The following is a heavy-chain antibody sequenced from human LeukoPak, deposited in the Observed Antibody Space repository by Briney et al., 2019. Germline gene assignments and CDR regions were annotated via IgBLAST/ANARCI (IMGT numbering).Heavy chain of an antibody. V-gene: IGHV1-2*02. CDR2: INPNSGGT. Sequence: APVKVSCKASGYTFTGYYMHWVRQAPGQGLEWMGWINPNSGGTNYAQKFQGRVTMTRDTSISTAYMELSRLRSDDTAVYYCARDLEWRYYFDYWGQGTLVTVSS. J-gene: IGHJ4*02. D-gene: IGHD3-3*01. CDR3: ARDLEWRYYFDY. CDR1: GYTFTGYY.